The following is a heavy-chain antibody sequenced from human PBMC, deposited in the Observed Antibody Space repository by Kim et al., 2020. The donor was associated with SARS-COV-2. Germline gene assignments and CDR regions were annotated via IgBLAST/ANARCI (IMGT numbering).Heavy chain of an antibody. CDR2: ISYDGSNK. D-gene: IGHD6-19*01. J-gene: IGHJ6*02. CDR3: AKVFSSGWAWVYYYGMDV. V-gene: IGHV3-30*18. CDR1: GFTFSSYG. Sequence: GGSLRLSCAASGFTFSSYGMHWVRQAPGKGLEWVAVISYDGSNKYYADSVKGRFTISRDNSKNTLYLQMNSLRAEDTAVYYCAKVFSSGWAWVYYYGMDVWGQGTTVTVSS.